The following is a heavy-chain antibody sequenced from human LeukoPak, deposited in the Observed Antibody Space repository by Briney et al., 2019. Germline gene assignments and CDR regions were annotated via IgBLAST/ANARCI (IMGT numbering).Heavy chain of an antibody. V-gene: IGHV4-39*07. Sequence: SETLSLTCIVSSGSISSDQSYWGWIRQPPGKGLEWLGTIYYSGSTYINPSLRGRVTLSVDTSKNQFSLKLSSVTAADTAVYYCARVVGGLVVAAAGTGFDPWGQGTLVTVSS. CDR1: SGSISSDQSY. J-gene: IGHJ5*02. CDR2: IYYSGST. D-gene: IGHD6-13*01. CDR3: ARVVGGLVVAAAGTGFDP.